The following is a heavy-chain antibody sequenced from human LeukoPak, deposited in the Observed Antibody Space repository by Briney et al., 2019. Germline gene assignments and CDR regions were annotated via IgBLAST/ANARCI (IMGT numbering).Heavy chain of an antibody. Sequence: GESLKIPCKGSGYSFTTYWIGWVRQMPGKGLEWMGIIYPGDSDTRYSPSFQGQVTISADKSISTAYLQWSSLKPSGTAMYYCARARYCSGGSCYAEYWGQGTLVTVSS. D-gene: IGHD2-15*01. CDR2: IYPGDSDT. CDR1: GYSFTTYW. V-gene: IGHV5-51*01. CDR3: ARARYCSGGSCYAEY. J-gene: IGHJ4*02.